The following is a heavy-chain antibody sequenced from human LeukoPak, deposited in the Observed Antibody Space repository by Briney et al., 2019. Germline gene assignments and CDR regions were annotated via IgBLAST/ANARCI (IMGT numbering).Heavy chain of an antibody. CDR2: ISGSGGST. D-gene: IGHD5-18*01. CDR3: AKDRRYSYGCDY. Sequence: GGSLSLSCAASGFTFSSYAMSWVRQAPGKGLEWVSAISGSGGSTYYADSVKGRFTISRDNSKNTLYLQMNSLRAEDTAVYYCAKDRRYSYGCDYGGEGTLVTVSS. J-gene: IGHJ4*02. CDR1: GFTFSSYA. V-gene: IGHV3-23*01.